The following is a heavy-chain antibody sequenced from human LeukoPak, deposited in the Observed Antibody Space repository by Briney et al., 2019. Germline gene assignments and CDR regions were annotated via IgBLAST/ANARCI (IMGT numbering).Heavy chain of an antibody. V-gene: IGHV3-49*03. Sequence: GGSLRLSCTASGFTFGDYAMSWFRQAPGKGLEWVAFIRSKAYGGTTEYAASVKGRFTISRDDSKSIAYLQMNSLKTEDTAVYYCNRVTGDYYGSDEIYYFDYWGQGTLVTVSS. CDR1: GFTFGDYA. D-gene: IGHD3-10*01. CDR2: IRSKAYGGTT. J-gene: IGHJ4*02. CDR3: NRVTGDYYGSDEIYYFDY.